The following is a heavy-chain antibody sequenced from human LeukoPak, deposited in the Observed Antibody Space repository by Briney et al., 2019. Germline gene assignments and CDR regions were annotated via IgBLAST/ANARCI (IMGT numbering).Heavy chain of an antibody. D-gene: IGHD3-9*01. CDR3: ARDGPDILTGRHLYGMDV. V-gene: IGHV3-13*01. CDR1: GFTFSSYD. Sequence: GGSLRLSCAASGFTFSSYDMHWVRQATGKGLEWVSAIGTAGDTYYSGSVKGRFTISRENAKNSLYLQMNSLRAGDTAVYYCARDGPDILTGRHLYGMDVWGQGTTVTVSS. J-gene: IGHJ6*02. CDR2: IGTAGDT.